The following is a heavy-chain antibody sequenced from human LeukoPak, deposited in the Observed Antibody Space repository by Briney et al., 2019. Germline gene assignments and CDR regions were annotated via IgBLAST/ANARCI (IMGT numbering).Heavy chain of an antibody. D-gene: IGHD6-13*01. J-gene: IGHJ1*01. CDR1: GGSISSSSYY. CDR2: IYYSGST. Sequence: SETLSLTCTVSGGSISSSSYYWGWIRQSPGKGLEWIGSIYYSGSTYYNPSLKSRGTISVDTSKNQFSLKLSSVTAADTAVYYCARGLRSQAAAGTHWGQGTLVTVSS. V-gene: IGHV4-39*01. CDR3: ARGLRSQAAAGTH.